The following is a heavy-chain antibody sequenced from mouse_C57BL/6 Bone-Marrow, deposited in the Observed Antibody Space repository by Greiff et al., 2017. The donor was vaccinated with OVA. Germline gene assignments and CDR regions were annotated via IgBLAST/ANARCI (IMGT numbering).Heavy chain of an antibody. Sequence: QLQQSGAELVRPGASVKLSCTASGFNIKDDYMHWVKQRPEQGLEWIGWIDPENGDTEYASKFQGKATITADTSSNTAYLQLSSLTSEDTAVYYCTTRGSSPYWYFDVWGTGTTVTVSS. J-gene: IGHJ1*03. CDR1: GFNIKDDY. CDR3: TTRGSSPYWYFDV. V-gene: IGHV14-4*01. D-gene: IGHD1-1*01. CDR2: IDPENGDT.